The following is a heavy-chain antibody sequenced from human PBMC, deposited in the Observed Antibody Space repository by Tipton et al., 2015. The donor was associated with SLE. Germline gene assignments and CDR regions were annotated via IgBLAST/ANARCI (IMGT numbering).Heavy chain of an antibody. D-gene: IGHD1-26*01. CDR2: IYTTGSA. CDR3: ARLTWSNGPFEY. V-gene: IGHV4-61*02. Sequence: TLSLTCTVSGGSISSGSYYWSWIRQPAGKGLEWIGRIYTTGSANYNPSLKSRVTMSVDTSKNRFSLKLSSVTAADTALYYCARLTWSNGPFEYWGQGTLVTVSS. CDR1: GGSISSGSYY. J-gene: IGHJ4*02.